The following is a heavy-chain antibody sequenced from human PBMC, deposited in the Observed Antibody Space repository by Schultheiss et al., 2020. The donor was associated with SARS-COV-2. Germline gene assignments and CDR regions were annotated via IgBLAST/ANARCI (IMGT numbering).Heavy chain of an antibody. CDR3: ARRDGYNYYFDY. V-gene: IGHV4-59*08. Sequence: SQTLSLTCTVSGGSISSYYWGWIRQPPGKGLEWIGYIYYSGSTYYNPSLKSRVTMSVDTSKNQFSLKLSSVTAADTAVYYCARRDGYNYYFDYWGQGTLVTVSS. CDR2: IYYSGST. J-gene: IGHJ4*02. D-gene: IGHD5-24*01. CDR1: GGSISSYY.